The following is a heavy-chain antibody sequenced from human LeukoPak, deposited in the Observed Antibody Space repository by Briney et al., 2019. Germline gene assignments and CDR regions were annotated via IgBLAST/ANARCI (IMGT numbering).Heavy chain of an antibody. CDR2: IYHSGNT. D-gene: IGHD3-22*01. Sequence: SETLSLTCAVSGVSITTYYWSWVRQPPGKGLEWFGFIYHSGNTNYNPSLKSRVTMSVDTSKSQFSLRLSSVTAADTAVYYCATMTRRGQYYFDNWGQGTLVTVSS. CDR3: ATMTRRGQYYFDN. CDR1: GVSITTYY. J-gene: IGHJ4*02. V-gene: IGHV4-4*09.